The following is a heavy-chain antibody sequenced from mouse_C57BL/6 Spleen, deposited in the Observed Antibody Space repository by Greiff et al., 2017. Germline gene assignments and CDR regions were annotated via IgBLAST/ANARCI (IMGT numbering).Heavy chain of an antibody. Sequence: QVQLKQSGAELAKPGASVKLSCKASGYTFTSYWMHWVKQRPGQGLEWIGYINPSSGYTKYNQKFKDKATLTADTSSSTAYMQLSSLTYEYSAVYYCSRRIGALTVPDYWGQGTTLTVSS. CDR1: GYTFTSYW. CDR2: INPSSGYT. V-gene: IGHV1-7*01. D-gene: IGHD4-1*01. J-gene: IGHJ2*01. CDR3: SRRIGALTVPDY.